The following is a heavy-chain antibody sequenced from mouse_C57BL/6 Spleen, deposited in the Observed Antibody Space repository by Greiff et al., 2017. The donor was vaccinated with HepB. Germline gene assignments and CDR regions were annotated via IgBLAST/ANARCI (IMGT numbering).Heavy chain of an antibody. CDR3: ARGGWDEDYAMDY. V-gene: IGHV1-76*01. CDR1: GYTFTDYY. J-gene: IGHJ4*01. Sequence: QVQLKQSGAELVRPGASVKLSCKASGYTFTDYYINWVKQRPGQGLEWIARLYPGSGNTYYNEKFKGKATLTAEKSSSTAYMQLISLTSEDSAVYFGARGGWDEDYAMDYWGQGTSVTVSS. CDR2: LYPGSGNT. D-gene: IGHD4-1*01.